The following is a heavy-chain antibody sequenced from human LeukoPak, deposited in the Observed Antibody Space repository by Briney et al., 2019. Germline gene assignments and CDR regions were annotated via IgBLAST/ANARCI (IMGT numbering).Heavy chain of an antibody. D-gene: IGHD1-14*01. CDR2: INPSGGST. Sequence: ASVKVSCKASGYTFIDFGINWVRQPPGQGLEWMGIINPSGGSTSYAQKFQGRATMTRDMSTSTVYMELSSLRSEDTAVYYCARDSPKRRNFDYWGQGTLVTVSS. CDR1: GYTFIDFG. V-gene: IGHV1-46*01. CDR3: ARDSPKRRNFDY. J-gene: IGHJ4*02.